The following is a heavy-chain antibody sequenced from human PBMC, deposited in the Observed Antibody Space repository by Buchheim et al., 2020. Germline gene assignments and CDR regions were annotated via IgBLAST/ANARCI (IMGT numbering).Heavy chain of an antibody. J-gene: IGHJ6*02. CDR1: GFTFSNFE. CDR3: ARENSGWNSYYYGMDV. CDR2: IISSCSAI. Sequence: EVQLVESGGGLVQPGGSLRLSCAASGFTFSNFEMNWVRQAPGKGLEWVSYIISSCSAIYYADSVKGRFTISRDNAKNSLYLQMNSLRAEDTAVYYCARENSGWNSYYYGMDVWGQGTT. V-gene: IGHV3-48*03. D-gene: IGHD6-19*01.